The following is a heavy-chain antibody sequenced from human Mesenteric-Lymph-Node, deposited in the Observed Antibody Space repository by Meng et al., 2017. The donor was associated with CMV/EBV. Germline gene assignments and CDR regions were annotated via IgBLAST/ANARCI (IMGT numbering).Heavy chain of an antibody. J-gene: IGHJ4*02. CDR1: GFTFSSYG. D-gene: IGHD2-15*01. Sequence: GESLKISCAASGFTFSSYGMHWVRQAPGKGLEWVAFIRYDGGNKYYGDAVKGRFTISRDPSKSTLSLQMDSLTPEDTDIYYCTNDRAPTDFTPAGAIFDYWGQGTLVTVSS. V-gene: IGHV3-30*02. CDR3: TNDRAPTDFTPAGAIFDY. CDR2: IRYDGGNK.